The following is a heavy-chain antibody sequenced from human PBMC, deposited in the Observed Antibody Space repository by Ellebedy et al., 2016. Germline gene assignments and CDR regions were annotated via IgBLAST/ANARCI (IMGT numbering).Heavy chain of an antibody. Sequence: ASVKVSCKASGGTFSNYAISWVRQAPGQGLEWMGRIIPILGIANYAQKFQGRVTITADKSTSTAYMELSSLRSEDTAVYYCAREMGIAGEYYYYGMDVWGQGTTVTVSS. J-gene: IGHJ6*02. CDR1: GGTFSNYA. CDR2: IIPILGIA. D-gene: IGHD6-13*01. V-gene: IGHV1-69*04. CDR3: AREMGIAGEYYYYGMDV.